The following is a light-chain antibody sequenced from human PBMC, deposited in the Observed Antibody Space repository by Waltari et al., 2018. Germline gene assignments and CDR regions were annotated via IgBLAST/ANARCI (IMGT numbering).Light chain of an antibody. CDR3: QQYNRWPPFT. J-gene: IGKJ5*01. CDR1: QSVTSN. V-gene: IGKV3-15*01. Sequence: EVVMTQSPATLSVSPGERATLSCRASQSVTSNLAWYQQKPGQAPRLLIYEASTRATGISDRFRGSGSGTQFTLTISSLQSEDSAVYYCQQYNRWPPFTFGQGTRLEIK. CDR2: EAS.